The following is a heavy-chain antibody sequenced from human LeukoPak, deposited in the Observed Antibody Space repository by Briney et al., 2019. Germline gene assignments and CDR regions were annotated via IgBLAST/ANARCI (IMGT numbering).Heavy chain of an antibody. Sequence: GRSLRLSCAASGFIFSSYWMTWVRQAPGKGLEWVASIKQDGSEKYYVDSVKGRFTISRDNAKNSLYLQMNSLRAEDTAVFYCARDLVTPIDYWGQGTLVTVSS. D-gene: IGHD2-21*02. J-gene: IGHJ4*02. V-gene: IGHV3-7*03. CDR2: IKQDGSEK. CDR1: GFIFSSYW. CDR3: ARDLVTPIDY.